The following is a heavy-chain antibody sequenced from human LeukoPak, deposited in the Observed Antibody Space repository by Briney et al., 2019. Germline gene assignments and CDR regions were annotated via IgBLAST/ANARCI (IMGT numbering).Heavy chain of an antibody. CDR1: GYTFTSYG. CDR3: ARDLSSGYSAYYFDY. CDR2: ISAYNGNT. J-gene: IGHJ4*02. V-gene: IGHV1-18*01. D-gene: IGHD3-22*01. Sequence: ASVKVSCKASGYTFTSYGISWVRQAPGQGLEWMGWISAYNGNTNYAQKLQGRVTITTDTSTSTAYMELRSLRSDDTAVYYCARDLSSGYSAYYFDYWGQGTLVTVSS.